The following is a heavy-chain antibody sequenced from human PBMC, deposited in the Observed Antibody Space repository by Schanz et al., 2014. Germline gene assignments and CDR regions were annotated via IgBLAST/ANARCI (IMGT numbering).Heavy chain of an antibody. CDR3: ARVTNGFKYHGPFDS. CDR2: IIPILRIS. J-gene: IGHJ4*02. Sequence: QVQLVQSGAEVKRPGSSVKVSCKASGGPFTSYTFSWVRQAPGQGLEWVGRIIPILRISNYAQKFRDRVTITADKSTSNAYMELSSLRSEDTAVYSCARVTNGFKYHGPFDSWGQGTLVTVSS. D-gene: IGHD2-2*01. CDR1: GGPFTSYT. V-gene: IGHV1-69*02.